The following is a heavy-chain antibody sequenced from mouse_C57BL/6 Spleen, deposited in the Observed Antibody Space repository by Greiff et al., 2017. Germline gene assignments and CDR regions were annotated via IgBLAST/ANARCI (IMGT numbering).Heavy chain of an antibody. CDR1: GYTFTDYN. D-gene: IGHD1-1*01. V-gene: IGHV1-18*01. CDR2: INPNNGGT. J-gene: IGHJ4*01. CDR3: ARVGGYYAMDY. Sequence: EVKLMESGPELVKPGASVTIPCKASGYTFTDYNMDWVKQSHGKSLEWIGDINPNNGGTIYNQKFKGKATLTVDKSSSTAYMELSSLTSEDTAVYYCARVGGYYAMDYWGQGTSVTVSS.